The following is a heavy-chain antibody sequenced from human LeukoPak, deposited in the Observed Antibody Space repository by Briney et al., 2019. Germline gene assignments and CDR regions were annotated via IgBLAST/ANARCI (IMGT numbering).Heavy chain of an antibody. D-gene: IGHD1-26*01. CDR3: ARAAGGSYYYYYYMDV. J-gene: IGHJ6*03. CDR2: ISYDGSNK. Sequence: PGGSLRLSCAASGFTFSSYAMHWVRQAPGKGLEWVAVISYDGSNKYYADSVKGRFTISRDNSKNTLYLQMNSLRAEDTAVYYCARAAGGSYYYYYYMDVWGKGTTVTVSS. V-gene: IGHV3-30*04. CDR1: GFTFSSYA.